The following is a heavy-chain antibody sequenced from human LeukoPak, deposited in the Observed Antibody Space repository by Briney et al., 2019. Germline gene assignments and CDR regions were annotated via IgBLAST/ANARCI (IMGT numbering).Heavy chain of an antibody. CDR3: ASNAYSSGWYYFDY. D-gene: IGHD6-13*01. J-gene: IGHJ4*02. CDR2: IYRGGST. V-gene: IGHV3-53*01. CDR1: GFTVSSNY. Sequence: GGSLRLSCAASGFTVSSNYMGWVRQAPGKGLEWVSFIYRGGSTYYADSVKGRFTISRDNSENTLHLQMNSLRAEDTAVYYCASNAYSSGWYYFDYWGQGTLVTVSS.